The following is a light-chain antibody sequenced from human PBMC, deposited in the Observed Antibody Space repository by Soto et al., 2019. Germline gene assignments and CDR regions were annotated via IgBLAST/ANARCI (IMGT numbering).Light chain of an antibody. J-gene: IGLJ1*01. Sequence: QSALTQPASVSRSPGQSITISCTGTSSDVGGYNYVFWYQQHPGKAPKFMIYDVSNRPSGVSNRFSGSKSGNTASLTISGLQAEDEADYYCCSYTTSNTRQIVFGTGTKLTVL. CDR3: CSYTTSNTRQIV. V-gene: IGLV2-14*01. CDR1: SSDVGGYNY. CDR2: DVS.